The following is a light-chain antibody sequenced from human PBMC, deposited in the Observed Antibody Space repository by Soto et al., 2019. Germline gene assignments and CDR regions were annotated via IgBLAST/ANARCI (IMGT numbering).Light chain of an antibody. J-gene: IGKJ1*01. CDR2: WAS. CDR1: QDITNY. CDR3: QQYYSTPQT. Sequence: DIQLTQSPSSLSASVGDRVTITCQASQDITNYLAWYHQKPGQPPKLLIYWASTRESGVPDRFSGSGSGTDFSLTITSLQAEDVAVYYCQQYYSTPQTFGQRTKVDIK. V-gene: IGKV4-1*01.